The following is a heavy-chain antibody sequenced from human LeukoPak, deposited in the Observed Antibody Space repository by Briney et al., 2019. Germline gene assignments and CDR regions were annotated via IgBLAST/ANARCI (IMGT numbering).Heavy chain of an antibody. CDR2: IWYDGSKK. CDR1: GFTFSDYG. V-gene: IGHV3-33*03. J-gene: IGHJ6*02. Sequence: GGSLRLSCAASGFTFSDYGMHWVRQAPGKGLEWVAVIWYDGSKKYYADSTQGRFTISRDNAKNSLYLQMNSLRAEDTAVYYCARNGEHCSSTSCYYYGMDVWGQGTTVTVSS. CDR3: ARNGEHCSSTSCYYYGMDV. D-gene: IGHD2-2*01.